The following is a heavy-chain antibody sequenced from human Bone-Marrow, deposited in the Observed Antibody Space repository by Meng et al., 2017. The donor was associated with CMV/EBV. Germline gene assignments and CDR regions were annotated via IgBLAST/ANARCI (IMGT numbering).Heavy chain of an antibody. CDR3: ARHPFNYYDSSGYPHPFDY. J-gene: IGHJ4*02. Sequence: SETLSLTCTVSGGSISSSSYYWGWIRQPPGKGLEWIGSIYYSGSTYYDPSLKSRVTISVDTSKNQFSLKLSSVTAADMAVYYCARHPFNYYDSSGYPHPFDYWGQGTLVTVSS. V-gene: IGHV4-39*01. CDR2: IYYSGST. CDR1: GGSISSSSYY. D-gene: IGHD3-22*01.